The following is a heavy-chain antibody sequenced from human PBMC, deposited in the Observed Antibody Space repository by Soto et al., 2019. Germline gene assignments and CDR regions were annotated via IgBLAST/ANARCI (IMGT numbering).Heavy chain of an antibody. V-gene: IGHV4-59*08. Sequence: SETLSLTCTVSGGSISSYYWSWIRQPPGKGLEWIGYIYYSGSTNYNPSLKSRVTISVDTSKNPFSLKLSSVTAADTAVYYCATQYSYGYFDYYYYMDVWGKGTTVTVSS. CDR2: IYYSGST. D-gene: IGHD5-18*01. CDR3: ATQYSYGYFDYYYYMDV. CDR1: GGSISSYY. J-gene: IGHJ6*03.